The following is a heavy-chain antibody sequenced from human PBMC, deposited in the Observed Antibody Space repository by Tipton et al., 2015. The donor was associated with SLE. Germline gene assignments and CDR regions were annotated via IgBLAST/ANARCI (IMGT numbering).Heavy chain of an antibody. CDR3: ARFEIFGDSNWFDP. D-gene: IGHD3-3*01. CDR1: GDSISTGHW. J-gene: IGHJ5*02. V-gene: IGHV4-4*02. Sequence: GSLRLSCSVSGDSISTGHWWSWVRQSPDKGLEWIGEIYHSGSTHYNPSLKSRVAMSIDKSKNLFSLSLSSVTAADTGVYYCARFEIFGDSNWFDPWGQGTRVTVSS. CDR2: IYHSGST.